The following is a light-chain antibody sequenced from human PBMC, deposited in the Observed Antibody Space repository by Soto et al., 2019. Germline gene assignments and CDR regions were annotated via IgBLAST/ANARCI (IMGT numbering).Light chain of an antibody. CDR3: QVWDSSSDLLV. CDR2: DDS. J-gene: IGLJ1*01. V-gene: IGLV3-21*02. Sequence: SYELTQPPSVSVAPGQTARITCGGNNIGSKSVHWYQQKPRQAPVLVVYDDSDRPSGIPERFSGSNSGNTATLTISRVEAGDEADYYCQVWDSSSDLLVFGTGTKLTVL. CDR1: NIGSKS.